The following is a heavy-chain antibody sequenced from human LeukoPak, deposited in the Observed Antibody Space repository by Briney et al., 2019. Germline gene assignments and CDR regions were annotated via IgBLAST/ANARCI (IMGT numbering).Heavy chain of an antibody. Sequence: PGGSLRLSCAASGFTFSSYAMSWVRQAPGKGLEWVSGISWDSGRTDYADSVKGRFTISRDSAKKSLYLQMDSLRGEDTALYYCAKATGALIYYYCMDVWGKGTTVTVSS. D-gene: IGHD3-10*01. CDR2: ISWDSGRT. CDR3: AKATGALIYYYCMDV. V-gene: IGHV3-9*01. CDR1: GFTFSSYA. J-gene: IGHJ6*03.